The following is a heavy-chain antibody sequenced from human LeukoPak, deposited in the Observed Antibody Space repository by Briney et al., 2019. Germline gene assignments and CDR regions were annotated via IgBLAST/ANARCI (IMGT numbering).Heavy chain of an antibody. D-gene: IGHD3-22*01. CDR3: ARGGRSYYDSSGYYYS. Sequence: KPSETLSLTCTVYGGSFSDYYWTWIRQPPGKGLEWIGEINHSGSTNYSPSLKSRVTISVDTSKNQFSLKLSSVTAADTAVQYCARGGRSYYDSSGYYYSWGQGTLVTVSS. CDR2: INHSGST. J-gene: IGHJ4*02. CDR1: GGSFSDYY. V-gene: IGHV4-34*01.